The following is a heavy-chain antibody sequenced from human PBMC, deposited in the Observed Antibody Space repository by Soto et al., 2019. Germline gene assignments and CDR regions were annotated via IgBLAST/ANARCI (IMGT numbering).Heavy chain of an antibody. CDR3: ARAIGPTLFDY. CDR1: GFTFSSYD. CDR2: IGTAGDT. D-gene: IGHD3-22*01. V-gene: IGHV3-13*04. J-gene: IGHJ4*02. Sequence: GGVLRLSCSASGFTFSSYDMHWVRQGPGKGLEWVSAIGTAGDTNYAGSVKGRFTISRENAKNSLYLQMNSLRAGDTAIYFCARAIGPTLFDYWGQGTLVTVSS.